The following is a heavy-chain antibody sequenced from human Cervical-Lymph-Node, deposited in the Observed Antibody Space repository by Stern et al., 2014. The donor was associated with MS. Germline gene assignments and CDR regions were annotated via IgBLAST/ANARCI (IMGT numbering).Heavy chain of an antibody. V-gene: IGHV5-51*01. D-gene: IGHD6-6*01. J-gene: IGHJ6*02. CDR3: ARVLAARLTGSNRYYYGMDV. Sequence: VQLVESGAEVRKPGESLQISCQGSGYTFTNYWIAWVRQMPGKGLEWMGIIYPGDSDTRYSPSFPGQVIISVDQSTSTASLQWSSLKPSDTAIFYCARVLAARLTGSNRYYYGMDVWGQGTTVTVSS. CDR2: IYPGDSDT. CDR1: GYTFTNYW.